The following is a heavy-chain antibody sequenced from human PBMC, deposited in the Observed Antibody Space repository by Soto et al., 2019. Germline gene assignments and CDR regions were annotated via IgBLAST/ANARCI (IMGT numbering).Heavy chain of an antibody. CDR3: VQSRCGGDCLQIYSSHCYYGLEV. Sequence: QITLKESGPTLVKPTQTLTLTCTFSGLSLRTTGVGVGWVCQPPGKALEWLALLYWDDDKRYSPCLKSRLTITKDTSEKQVVLTMTNMDTVDTATYYCVQSRCGGDCLQIYSSHCYYGLEVWGQGTTVTVSS. CDR2: LYWDDDK. D-gene: IGHD2-21*02. CDR1: GLSLRTTGVG. J-gene: IGHJ6*02. V-gene: IGHV2-5*02.